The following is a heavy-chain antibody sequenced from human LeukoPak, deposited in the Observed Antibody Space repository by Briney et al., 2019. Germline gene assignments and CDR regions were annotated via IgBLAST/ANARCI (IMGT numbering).Heavy chain of an antibody. CDR1: GFTFSDYY. Sequence: PGGSLRLSCAASGFTFSDYYMSWIRQAPGKGLEWVSYISSSGSTIYYADSVKGRFTISRDNAKNSLYLQMNSLRAEDTAVYYCARETKRLLLASHYMDVWGKGTTVTVSS. CDR3: ARETKRLLLASHYMDV. V-gene: IGHV3-11*04. D-gene: IGHD2-2*01. CDR2: ISSSGSTI. J-gene: IGHJ6*03.